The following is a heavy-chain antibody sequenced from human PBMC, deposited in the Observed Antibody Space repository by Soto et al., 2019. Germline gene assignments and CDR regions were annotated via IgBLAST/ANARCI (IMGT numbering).Heavy chain of an antibody. Sequence: GGSPRLSCGTSGFSFSSYWMSWVRQAPGKGLEWLANVKQDGSKTYYVDSVKGRFVISRDNTKNSVFLQMNSLTVEDTAVYFCASQRDYGEHDYGGQGTLVTVSS. CDR1: GFSFSSYW. D-gene: IGHD4-17*01. CDR2: VKQDGSKT. J-gene: IGHJ4*02. CDR3: ASQRDYGEHDY. V-gene: IGHV3-7*01.